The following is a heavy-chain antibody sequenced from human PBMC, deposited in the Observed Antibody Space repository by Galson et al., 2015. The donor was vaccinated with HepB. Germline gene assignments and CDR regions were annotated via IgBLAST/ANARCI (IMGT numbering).Heavy chain of an antibody. D-gene: IGHD6-13*01. CDR3: ARHRSVRSSSWEAFDY. Sequence: SLRLSCAASGFTFTNYGFHWVRQAPGKGLEWVAVIWYDGSNKNYADSVKGRFTISRDNSKNTLYLQMNSLRAEDTAVYYCARHRSVRSSSWEAFDYWGQGTLVTVSS. CDR2: IWYDGSNK. V-gene: IGHV3-33*08. J-gene: IGHJ4*02. CDR1: GFTFTNYG.